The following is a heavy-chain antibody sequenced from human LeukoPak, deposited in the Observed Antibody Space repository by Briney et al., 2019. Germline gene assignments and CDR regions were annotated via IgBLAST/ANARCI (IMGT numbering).Heavy chain of an antibody. Sequence: ASVKVSRKAPGGTFSSYAISWVRQAPGQGLEWMGGIIPIFGTANYAQKFQGRVTITADESTSTAYMELSSLRSEDTAVYYCASAAVAGTLDYWGQGTLVTVSS. V-gene: IGHV1-69*01. CDR3: ASAAVAGTLDY. CDR2: IIPIFGTA. CDR1: GGTFSSYA. D-gene: IGHD6-19*01. J-gene: IGHJ4*02.